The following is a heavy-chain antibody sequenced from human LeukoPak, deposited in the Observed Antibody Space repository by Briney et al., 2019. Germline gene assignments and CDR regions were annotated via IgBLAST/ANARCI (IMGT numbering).Heavy chain of an antibody. D-gene: IGHD4-17*01. CDR3: ARDSDYGDYPNLFDY. CDR2: IYYTGST. CDR1: GGSVSSGSYY. Sequence: SETLSLTCIVFGGSVSSGSYYWNWIRQPPGKGLEWIGYIYYTGSTNYNPSLKSRVTISVDTSKNQFSLKLSSVTAADTAVYYCARDSDYGDYPNLFDYWGQGTLVTVSS. J-gene: IGHJ4*02. V-gene: IGHV4-61*01.